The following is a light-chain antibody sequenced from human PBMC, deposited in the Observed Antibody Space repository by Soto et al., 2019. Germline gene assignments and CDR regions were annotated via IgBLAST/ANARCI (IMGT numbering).Light chain of an antibody. CDR1: SSNIGSND. V-gene: IGLV1-51*01. J-gene: IGLJ3*02. CDR2: DNN. CDR3: GTWDGSLIAAV. Sequence: QSVLTQPPSVSAAPGQKVTISCSGRSSNIGSNDVSWYRQLPGTAPELLIYDNNNRPSGIPDRFSGSKSGTSATLAITGLQTGDEADYYCGTWDGSLIAAVFGGGTKVTVL.